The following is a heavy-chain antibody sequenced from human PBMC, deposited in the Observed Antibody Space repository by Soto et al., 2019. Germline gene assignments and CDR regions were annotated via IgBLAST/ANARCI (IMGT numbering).Heavy chain of an antibody. Sequence: EVPLVESGGGLVQPGGSLRLSCAASGFTVSSNYMSWVRQAPGKGLEWVSVIYSGGSTYYADSVKGRFTISRDNSKNTLYLQMNSLRAEDTAVYYCARALGWIDYGDYFWTLTRNYYGMDVWGQGTTVTVSS. CDR1: GFTVSSNY. D-gene: IGHD4-17*01. J-gene: IGHJ6*02. CDR2: IYSGGST. V-gene: IGHV3-66*01. CDR3: ARALGWIDYGDYFWTLTRNYYGMDV.